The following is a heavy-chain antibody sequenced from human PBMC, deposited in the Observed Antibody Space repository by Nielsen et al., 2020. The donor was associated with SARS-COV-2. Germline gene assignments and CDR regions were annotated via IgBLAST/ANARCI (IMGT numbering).Heavy chain of an antibody. D-gene: IGHD6-13*01. CDR1: GGSISSGGYY. CDR3: ARTGIWYYMDV. CDR2: IYYSGST. Sequence: SETLSLTCTVSGGSISSGGYYWSWIRQHPGKGLEWIGYIYYSGSTNYNPSLKSRVTISVDTSKNQFSLKLSSVTAADTAVYYCARTGIWYYMDVWGKGTTVTVSS. J-gene: IGHJ6*03. V-gene: IGHV4-61*08.